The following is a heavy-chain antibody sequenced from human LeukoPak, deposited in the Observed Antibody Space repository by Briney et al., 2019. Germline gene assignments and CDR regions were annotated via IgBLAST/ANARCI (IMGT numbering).Heavy chain of an antibody. CDR1: GGSISSYY. V-gene: IGHV4-59*01. Sequence: SETLSLTCSVSGGSISSYYWSWIRQPPGKGLEWIGYIYYSGSTKYNPSLKSRVTISVDTSKNQFSLKLSSVTAADTAVYYCASYSGIYSAFEIWSQGTLVTVSS. D-gene: IGHD1-26*01. CDR2: IYYSGST. J-gene: IGHJ3*02. CDR3: ASYSGIYSAFEI.